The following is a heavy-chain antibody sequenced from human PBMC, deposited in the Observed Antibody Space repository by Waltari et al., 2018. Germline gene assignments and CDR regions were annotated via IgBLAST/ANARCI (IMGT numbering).Heavy chain of an antibody. Sequence: QVQLQQWGAGLLKPSETLSLTCAVYGGSFSGYYWSWIRQPPGKGLEWIGEINHSGSTNYNPSLKSRVTISVDTSKNQFSLKLSSVTAADTAVYYCARVEMATTGGDYWGQGTLVTVSS. CDR3: ARVEMATTGGDY. D-gene: IGHD1-1*01. J-gene: IGHJ4*02. V-gene: IGHV4-34*01. CDR1: GGSFSGYY. CDR2: INHSGST.